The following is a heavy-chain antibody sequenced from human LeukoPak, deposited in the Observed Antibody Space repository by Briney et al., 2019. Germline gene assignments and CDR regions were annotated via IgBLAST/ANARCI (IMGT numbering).Heavy chain of an antibody. CDR3: AAYCSSTSCLENAFDI. Sequence: PGGSLGLSCAASGFTFSSYAMSWVRQAPGKGLEWVSAISGSGGSTYYADSVKGRFTISRDNSKNTLYLQMNSLRAEDTAVYYCAAYCSSTSCLENAFDIWGQGTMVTVSS. J-gene: IGHJ3*02. CDR1: GFTFSSYA. D-gene: IGHD2-2*01. V-gene: IGHV3-23*01. CDR2: ISGSGGST.